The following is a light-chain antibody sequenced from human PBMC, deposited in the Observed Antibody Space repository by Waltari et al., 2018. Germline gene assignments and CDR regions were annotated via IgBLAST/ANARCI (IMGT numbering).Light chain of an antibody. CDR1: QSVLYSSKNKNY. Sequence: DIVMTQSPDSLAVSLGERATINCKSSQSVLYSSKNKNYLAWYQQKPGQPPKLLIYWASTREAGVPDRFSGSGSGTDFTLTISSLQAEDVAVYYCQQYYSTQTFGQGTKLEIK. V-gene: IGKV4-1*01. J-gene: IGKJ2*01. CDR3: QQYYSTQT. CDR2: WAS.